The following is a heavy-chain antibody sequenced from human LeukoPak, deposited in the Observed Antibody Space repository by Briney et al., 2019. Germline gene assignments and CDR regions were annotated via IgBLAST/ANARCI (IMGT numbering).Heavy chain of an antibody. V-gene: IGHV3-23*01. Sequence: PGGSLRLSCVASGFTFSTYAMCWVRQAPGKGLEWVSTISGSGDRTYYADSVKGRFTISRDNSKDTLYLQVNSLRAEDTAVYYCAKDRSGGSRPYYFDYWGQGTLVTVSS. CDR1: GFTFSTYA. CDR2: ISGSGDRT. D-gene: IGHD6-13*01. CDR3: AKDRSGGSRPYYFDY. J-gene: IGHJ4*02.